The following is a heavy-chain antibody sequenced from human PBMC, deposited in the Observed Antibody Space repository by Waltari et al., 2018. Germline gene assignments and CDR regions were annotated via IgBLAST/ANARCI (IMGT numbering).Heavy chain of an antibody. CDR1: GDSIKTATYY. J-gene: IGHJ4*02. V-gene: IGHV4-39*01. CDR3: ARLVWFGAWIDN. D-gene: IGHD3-10*01. CDR2: IHSSGTT. Sequence: QVQLQESGPGMLRPSETLSLTFTVSGDSIKTATYYWGWIRPSPGKGLECLGTIHSSGTTYVPASLEPRVTISVDTFNNRFSLNLRSATAADTAVYFCARLVWFGAWIDNWGQGSLVTVSS.